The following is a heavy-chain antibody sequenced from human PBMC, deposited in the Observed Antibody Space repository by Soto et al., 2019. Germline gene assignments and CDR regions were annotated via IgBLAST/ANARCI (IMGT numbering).Heavy chain of an antibody. V-gene: IGHV4-34*01. CDR1: GGSFSGYY. J-gene: IGHJ6*03. CDR3: ARASPTGSEYYYYYMDV. Sequence: TLSLTCAVYGGSFSGYYWSWIRQPPGKGLEWIGEINHSGSTNYNPSLKSRVTISVDTSKNQFSLKLSSVTAADTAVYYCARASPTGSEYYYYYMDVWGKGTTVNVSS. CDR2: INHSGST.